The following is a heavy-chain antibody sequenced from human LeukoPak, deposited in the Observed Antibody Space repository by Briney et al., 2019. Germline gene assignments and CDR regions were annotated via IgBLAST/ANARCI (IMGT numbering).Heavy chain of an antibody. V-gene: IGHV3-21*01. CDR1: GFTFSSYS. Sequence: PGGSLRLSCAASGFTFSSYSMTWVRLAPGKGLDWVSVINYSGRDTFYADSVKGRSTISRDNAKNSLYLQMISLRAEDTAVYYCAGSILTGYPHFDYWGQGTLVTVSS. J-gene: IGHJ4*02. CDR2: INYSGRDT. CDR3: AGSILTGYPHFDY. D-gene: IGHD3-9*01.